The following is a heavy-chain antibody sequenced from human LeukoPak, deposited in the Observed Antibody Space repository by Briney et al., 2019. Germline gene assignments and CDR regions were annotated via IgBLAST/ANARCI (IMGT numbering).Heavy chain of an antibody. CDR3: ARERIAVAGEFDY. CDR2: IWYDGSNK. Sequence: GGSLRLSCAASGFTFSSYGMHWVRQAPGKGLEWVAVIWYDGSNKYYADSVKGRFTISRDNSKNTLYLQMNGLRAEDTAVYYCARERIAVAGEFDYWGQGTLVTVSS. D-gene: IGHD6-19*01. J-gene: IGHJ4*02. CDR1: GFTFSSYG. V-gene: IGHV3-33*01.